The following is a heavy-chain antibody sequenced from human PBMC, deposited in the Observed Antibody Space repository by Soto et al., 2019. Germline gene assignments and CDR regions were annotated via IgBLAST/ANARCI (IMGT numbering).Heavy chain of an antibody. CDR3: ARTRVQGYSYDPRGVDY. Sequence: ASVKVSCKASGYTFTSYGISWVRQAPGQGLEWMGWISAYNGNTNYAQKLQGRVTMTTDTSTSTAYMELRSLRSDDTAVYYCARTRVQGYSYDPRGVDYWGQGTLVTVSS. D-gene: IGHD5-18*01. V-gene: IGHV1-18*01. CDR1: GYTFTSYG. J-gene: IGHJ4*02. CDR2: ISAYNGNT.